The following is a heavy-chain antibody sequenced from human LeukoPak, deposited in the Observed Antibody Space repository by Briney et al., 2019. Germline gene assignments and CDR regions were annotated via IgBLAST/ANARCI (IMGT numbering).Heavy chain of an antibody. CDR2: ISSSSSYI. D-gene: IGHD5-18*01. V-gene: IGHV3-21*01. CDR3: ARDVVDTAMVPDAFDS. CDR1: GFTFSSYS. J-gene: IGHJ3*02. Sequence: PGGSLRLSCAASGFTFSSYSMNWVRQAPGKGLEWVSSISSSSSYIYYADSVKGRFTISRDNAKNSLYLQMNSLRAEDTAVYYCARDVVDTAMVPDAFDSWGQGTMVTVSS.